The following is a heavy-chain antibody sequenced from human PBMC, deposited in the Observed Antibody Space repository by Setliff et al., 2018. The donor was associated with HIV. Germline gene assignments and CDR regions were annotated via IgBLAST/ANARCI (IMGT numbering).Heavy chain of an antibody. V-gene: IGHV3-30*04. J-gene: IGHJ4*02. CDR2: ISYDGSNK. CDR3: ARDSPPMELGYADY. CDR1: GFTFSSYA. Sequence: ALRLSCAASGFTFSSYAMHWVRQAPGKGLEWVAVISYDGSNKYYADSVKGRFTISRDNSKNTLYLQINSLRTEDTAVYYCARDSPPMELGYADYWGQGTLVTVSS. D-gene: IGHD1-26*01.